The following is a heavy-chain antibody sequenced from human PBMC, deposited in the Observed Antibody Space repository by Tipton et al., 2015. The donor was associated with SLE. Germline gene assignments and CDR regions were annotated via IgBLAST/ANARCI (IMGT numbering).Heavy chain of an antibody. CDR3: ASPSLKYDFWSGYSAY. V-gene: IGHV3-21*01. D-gene: IGHD3-3*01. CDR2: ISSSSSYI. CDR1: GFTFSSYS. J-gene: IGHJ4*02. Sequence: GSLRLSCAASGFTFSSYSMNWVRQAPGKGLEWVSSISSSSSYIYYADSVKGRFTISRDNAKNSLYLQMNSLRAEDTAVYYCASPSLKYDFWSGYSAYWGQGTLVTVSS.